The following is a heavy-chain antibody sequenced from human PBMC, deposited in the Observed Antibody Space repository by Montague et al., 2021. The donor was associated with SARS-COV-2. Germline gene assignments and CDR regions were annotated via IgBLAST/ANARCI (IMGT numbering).Heavy chain of an antibody. D-gene: IGHD3-9*01. Sequence: SLRLSCAASGFPFSSYAMHWVRQAPGKGLEWVAVITYAGSNTYYADSVKGRFTISRDNSKNTLYLQMNSLRAEDTAVYYCARGPGGGYIDWLDYWGQGTLVTVSS. CDR2: ITYAGSNT. CDR3: ARGPGGGYIDWLDY. V-gene: IGHV3-30*04. CDR1: GFPFSSYA. J-gene: IGHJ4*02.